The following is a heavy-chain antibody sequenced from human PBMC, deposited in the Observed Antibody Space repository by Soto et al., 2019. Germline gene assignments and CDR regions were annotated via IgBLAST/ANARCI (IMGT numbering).Heavy chain of an antibody. CDR1: GGSISSGGYY. V-gene: IGHV4-30-4*08. D-gene: IGHD3-22*01. Sequence: SETLSLTCTVSGGSISSGGYYWSWIRQRPGKGLEWIGYIYYSGSTYYNPSLKSRGTISVDTSKNLFPLKLSSVTAADTAVYYCAREPYQYDDSGYYDSWGQGTLVTVSS. J-gene: IGHJ5*01. CDR3: AREPYQYDDSGYYDS. CDR2: IYYSGST.